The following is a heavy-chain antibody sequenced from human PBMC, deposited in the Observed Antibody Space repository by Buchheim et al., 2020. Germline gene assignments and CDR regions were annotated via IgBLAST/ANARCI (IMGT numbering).Heavy chain of an antibody. CDR1: GGSFSGYY. V-gene: IGHV4-34*01. D-gene: IGHD3-16*02. J-gene: IGHJ5*02. CDR2: INHSGST. CDR3: AREKGDDYVWGSYRRNWFDP. Sequence: QVQLQQWGAGLLKPSETLSLTCAVYGGSFSGYYWSWIRQPPGKGLEWIGEINHSGSTNYNPSLKSRVTISVGTSKNQFSLKLSSVTAADTAVYYCAREKGDDYVWGSYRRNWFDPWGQGTL.